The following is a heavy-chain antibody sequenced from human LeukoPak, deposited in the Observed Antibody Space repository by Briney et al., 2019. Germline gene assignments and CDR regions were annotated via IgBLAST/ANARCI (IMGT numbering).Heavy chain of an antibody. CDR1: GFTFRSYG. D-gene: IGHD3-3*01. CDR3: AKDGVGTDYYYYMDV. CDR2: ISGSGGNT. V-gene: IGHV3-23*01. Sequence: PGGSLRLSCAASGFTFRSYGMTWVRQAPGKGLEWVSTISGSGGNTYYADSVQGRFTISRDNSKNTLYLQMNSLRTEDTAVYYCAKDGVGTDYYYYMDVWGKGTTVTVSS. J-gene: IGHJ6*03.